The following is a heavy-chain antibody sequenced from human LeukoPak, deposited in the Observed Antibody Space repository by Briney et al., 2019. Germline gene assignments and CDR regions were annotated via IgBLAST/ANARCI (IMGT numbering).Heavy chain of an antibody. CDR2: ISYDGSNK. Sequence: GGPLRLSCAASGFTFSSYAMHWVRQAPGKGLEWVAVISYDGSNKYYADSVKGRFTISRDNSKNTLYLQMNSLRAEDTAVYYCATTMIVVGGVDYWGQGTLVTVSS. CDR3: ATTMIVVGGVDY. J-gene: IGHJ4*02. V-gene: IGHV3-30-3*01. D-gene: IGHD3-22*01. CDR1: GFTFSSYA.